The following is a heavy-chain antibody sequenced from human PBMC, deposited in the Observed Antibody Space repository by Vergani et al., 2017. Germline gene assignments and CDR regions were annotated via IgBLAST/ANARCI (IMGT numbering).Heavy chain of an antibody. Sequence: QVQLVQSGAEVKKPGASVKVSCKASGYTFTSYDINWVRQATGQGLEWMGWMNPNSGNTGYAQKFQGRVTMTRNTSISTAYMELSSLRFEDTAVYYCTTRRTFGVVMDFEHWGQGTLVTVSS. CDR1: GYTFTSYD. CDR3: TTRRTFGVVMDFEH. CDR2: MNPNSGNT. J-gene: IGHJ4*02. D-gene: IGHD3-3*01. V-gene: IGHV1-8*01.